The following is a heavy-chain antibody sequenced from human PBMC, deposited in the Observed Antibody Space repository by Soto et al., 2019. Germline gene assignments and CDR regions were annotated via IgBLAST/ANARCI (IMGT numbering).Heavy chain of an antibody. J-gene: IGHJ6*02. CDR3: SSSSGDYYYYYGMDV. D-gene: IGHD6-6*01. CDR2: INHSGST. CDR1: GGSFSGYD. Sequence: SETLSLTCAVYGGSFSGYDWSWIRQPPGKGLEWIGEINHSGSTNYNPSLKSRVTISVDTSKNQFSLKLSSVTAADTAVYYCSSSSGDYYYYYGMDVWGQGTTVTVSS. V-gene: IGHV4-34*01.